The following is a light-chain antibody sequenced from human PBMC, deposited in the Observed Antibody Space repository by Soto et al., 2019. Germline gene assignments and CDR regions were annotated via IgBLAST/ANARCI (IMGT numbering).Light chain of an antibody. Sequence: EIVLTQSPATLSLSPGERATLSCGASQSINSNYLAWYQQKPGLAPRLVIYDTSRRAPGIPDRLTGSGSGTDFTITISRLEPEDSAIYYCQQYGSSPTFGQGTRLEIK. CDR2: DTS. J-gene: IGKJ5*01. V-gene: IGKV3D-20*01. CDR1: QSINSNY. CDR3: QQYGSSPT.